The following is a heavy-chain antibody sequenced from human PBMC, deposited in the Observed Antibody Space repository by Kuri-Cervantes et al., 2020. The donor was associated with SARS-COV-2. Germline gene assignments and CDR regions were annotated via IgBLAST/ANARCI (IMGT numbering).Heavy chain of an antibody. J-gene: IGHJ4*02. CDR3: ARNGVTVGKY. V-gene: IGHV3-23*01. D-gene: IGHD3-16*01. Sequence: GESLKISCAASGFTFSSYAMSWVRQAPGKGLEWVSAISGSGGSIYYADSVKGRFTISRDNAKNSLYLQMNSLRAEDTAVYYCARNGVTVGKYWGQGTLVTVSS. CDR2: ISGSGGSI. CDR1: GFTFSSYA.